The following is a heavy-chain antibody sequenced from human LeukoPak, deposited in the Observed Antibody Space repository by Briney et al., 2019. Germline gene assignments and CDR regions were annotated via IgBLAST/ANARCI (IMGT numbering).Heavy chain of an antibody. V-gene: IGHV1-2*02. D-gene: IGHD1-7*01. Sequence: ASVRVSCKASGYTFTGYYIPWVRQATGQGLEWMGWLNPNSGDTIFAQRLQGRVTMTRDTFISTAYMELSRLRSDNTAVYYCARLRDRNYTLDYWGQGTLVTVSS. CDR3: ARLRDRNYTLDY. CDR1: GYTFTGYY. CDR2: LNPNSGDT. J-gene: IGHJ4*02.